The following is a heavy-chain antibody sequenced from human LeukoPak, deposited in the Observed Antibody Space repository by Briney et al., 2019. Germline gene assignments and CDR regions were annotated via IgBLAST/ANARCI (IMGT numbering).Heavy chain of an antibody. CDR3: AREGYCSSTSCYNP. D-gene: IGHD2-2*01. Sequence: SETLSLTCTVSGGSISSYYWSWIRQPPGKGLEWIGYIYYSGSTNYNPSLKSRVTISVDTSKNQFSLKLSSVTAADTAVYYCAREGYCSSTSCYNPWGQGTLVTVSS. CDR1: GGSISSYY. V-gene: IGHV4-59*12. J-gene: IGHJ5*02. CDR2: IYYSGST.